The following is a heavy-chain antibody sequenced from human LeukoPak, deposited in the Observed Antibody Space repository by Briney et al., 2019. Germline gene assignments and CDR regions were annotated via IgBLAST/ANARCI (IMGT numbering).Heavy chain of an antibody. Sequence: GGSLRLSCAASGFTFSSYSMNWVRQAPGKGLEWVSSISTSSNYIYYSDSAEGRFTISRDNAKNSLYLQMNSLRADDAAVYYCAREPTSMGSDYWGQGTLVTVSS. J-gene: IGHJ4*02. CDR2: ISTSSNYI. CDR1: GFTFSSYS. CDR3: AREPTSMGSDY. D-gene: IGHD5-18*01. V-gene: IGHV3-21*01.